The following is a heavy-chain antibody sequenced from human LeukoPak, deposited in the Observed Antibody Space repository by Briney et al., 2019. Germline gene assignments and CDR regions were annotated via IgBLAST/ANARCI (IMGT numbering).Heavy chain of an antibody. CDR3: ASTTVTRGYNWFDP. D-gene: IGHD4-17*01. CDR2: ISYDGSNT. Sequence: GGSLRLSCAASGFTFSGYAMHWVRQAPGKGLEWVAVISYDGSNTYYADSVKGRFTISRDNSKNTLYLQMNSLRAEDTAVYYCASTTVTRGYNWFDPWGQGTLVTVSS. CDR1: GFTFSGYA. V-gene: IGHV3-30*07. J-gene: IGHJ5*02.